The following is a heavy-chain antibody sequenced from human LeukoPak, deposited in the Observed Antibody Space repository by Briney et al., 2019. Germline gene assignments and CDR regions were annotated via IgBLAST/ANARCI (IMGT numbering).Heavy chain of an antibody. Sequence: SETLSLTCAVYGGSFSGYYWNWIRQPPGKGLEWIGEINHSGSTNYNPSLKSRVIILIDTAKNHFSLNLSSVTAADTAVYYCARSDGYGLVGIWGQGTMVTVSS. V-gene: IGHV4-34*01. J-gene: IGHJ3*02. CDR3: ARSDGYGLVGI. CDR2: INHSGST. CDR1: GGSFSGYY. D-gene: IGHD3-10*01.